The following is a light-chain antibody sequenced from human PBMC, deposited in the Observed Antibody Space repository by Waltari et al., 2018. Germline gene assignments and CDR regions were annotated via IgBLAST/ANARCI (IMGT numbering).Light chain of an antibody. CDR3: SSYTSIKTPYVV. Sequence: QSALTQPASVSGSPGQSITISCPGTTRDVGRYNYVSWYQCHQGKAPELIIYEVTNRPSGVSDRFSGSKSGNTASLSISGLQPEDEADYYCSSYTSIKTPYVVFGGGTKVTVL. CDR2: EVT. CDR1: TRDVGRYNY. V-gene: IGLV2-14*01. J-gene: IGLJ2*01.